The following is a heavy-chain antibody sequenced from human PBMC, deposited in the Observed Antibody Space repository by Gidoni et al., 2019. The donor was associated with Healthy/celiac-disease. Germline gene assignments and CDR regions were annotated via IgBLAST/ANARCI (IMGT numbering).Heavy chain of an antibody. CDR2: INPIFGTA. D-gene: IGHD2-2*01. V-gene: IGHV1-69*01. J-gene: IGHJ6*03. CDR3: ATPAREANNYYYYMDV. CDR1: VGTFSSYA. Sequence: QVQLVQSGAEVTKPGSSVKLSCKAYVGTFSSYAISWVRQAPGPGLEWMGGINPIFGTANYAKKLQGRVTITADESTSTAYMELSSLRSEDTAGYYCATPAREANNYYYYMDVWGKGTTVTVSS.